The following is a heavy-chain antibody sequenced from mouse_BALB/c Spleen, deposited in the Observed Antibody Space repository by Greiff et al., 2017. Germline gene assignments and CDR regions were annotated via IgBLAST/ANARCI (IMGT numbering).Heavy chain of an antibody. CDR2: INPSSGYT. J-gene: IGHJ2*01. CDR1: GYTFTSYT. CDR3: GRKGYYGSSCSFGY. Sequence: QVQLQQSAAELARPGASVKMSCKASGYTFTSYTMHWVKQRPGQGLEWIGYINPSSGYTEYNQKFKDKTKLTADKSSSTAYMQRSSLTSEDSAVFYSGRKGYYGSSCSFGYWGQGTTLTVSS. V-gene: IGHV1-4*02. D-gene: IGHD1-1*01.